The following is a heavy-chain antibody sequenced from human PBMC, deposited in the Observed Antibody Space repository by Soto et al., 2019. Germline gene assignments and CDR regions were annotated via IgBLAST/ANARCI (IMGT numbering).Heavy chain of an antibody. V-gene: IGHV3-23*01. CDR3: AKREDFWRIYYYYGMDV. CDR2: ISGSGGST. CDR1: GFTFSSYA. D-gene: IGHD3-3*01. Sequence: SGGSLRLSCAASGFTFSSYAMSWVRQAPGKGLEWVSAISGSGGSTYYADSVKGRFTISRDNSKNTLYLQMNSLRAEDTAVYYCAKREDFWRIYYYYGMDVWGQGTTVTVSS. J-gene: IGHJ6*02.